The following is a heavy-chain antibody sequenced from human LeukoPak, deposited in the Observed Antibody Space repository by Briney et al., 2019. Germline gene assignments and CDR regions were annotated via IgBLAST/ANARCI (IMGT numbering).Heavy chain of an antibody. V-gene: IGHV1-46*01. CDR2: INPSGGST. D-gene: IGHD3-10*01. Sequence: GASVKVSCKASGYTFTSYYMHWVRQAPGQGLEWMGIINPSGGSTSYAQKFQGRVTMTRDTSTSTVYMEMSSLRSEDTAVYYCSRGGFPDLGGRGVNLYFDYWGQGTLVTVSS. CDR3: SRGGFPDLGGRGVNLYFDY. CDR1: GYTFTSYY. J-gene: IGHJ4*02.